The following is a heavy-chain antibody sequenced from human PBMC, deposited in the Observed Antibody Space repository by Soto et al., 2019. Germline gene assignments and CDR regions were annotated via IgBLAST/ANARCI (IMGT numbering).Heavy chain of an antibody. Sequence: RSSVKVSFKASCYTFTSYGISWVRQAPGQGLEWMGWISAYNGNTNYAQKLQGRVTMTTDTSTSTAYMELRSLRSDDTAVYYCARGRDGYNYVTDWGQGTLVTVSS. V-gene: IGHV1-18*01. CDR2: ISAYNGNT. CDR1: CYTFTSYG. D-gene: IGHD5-12*01. J-gene: IGHJ4*02. CDR3: ARGRDGYNYVTD.